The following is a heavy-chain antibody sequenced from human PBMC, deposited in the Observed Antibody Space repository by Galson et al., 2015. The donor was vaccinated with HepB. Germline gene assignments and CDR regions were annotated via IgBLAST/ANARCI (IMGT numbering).Heavy chain of an antibody. Sequence: SVKVSCKASGYSFTNYAIHWVRQAPGQGLEWMAWINTNTGNPTYAQGSTGRLVFSLDTSVSRAHLQISSLKVEDTAIYYCARSQWELPALDIWGQGTMVTVSS. CDR3: ARSQWELPALDI. CDR2: INTNTGNP. D-gene: IGHD1-26*01. CDR1: GYSFTNYA. J-gene: IGHJ3*02. V-gene: IGHV7-4-1*02.